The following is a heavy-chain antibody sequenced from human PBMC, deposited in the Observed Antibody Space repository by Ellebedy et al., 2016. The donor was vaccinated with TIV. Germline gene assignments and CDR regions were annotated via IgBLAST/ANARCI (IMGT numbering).Heavy chain of an antibody. CDR3: AKGRGGGSDSSAPRYYFDS. D-gene: IGHD6-19*01. V-gene: IGHV3-23*01. CDR2: ISSTGSRT. J-gene: IGHJ4*02. Sequence: PGGSLRLSCAASGFTFSSYAMSWVRQAPGKGLEWVSTISSTGSRTYYADSVAGRFIISRDNSKRTLYLQMNSLRAEDTAVYYCAKGRGGGSDSSAPRYYFDSWGLGTLVTVSS. CDR1: GFTFSSYA.